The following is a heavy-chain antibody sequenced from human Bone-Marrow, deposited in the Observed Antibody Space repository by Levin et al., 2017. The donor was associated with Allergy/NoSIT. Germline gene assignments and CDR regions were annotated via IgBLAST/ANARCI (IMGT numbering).Heavy chain of an antibody. CDR2: INPNSGDT. J-gene: IGHJ4*02. CDR1: GYSFVGYY. CDR3: AKDQSGYYPVDY. V-gene: IGHV1-2*02. D-gene: IGHD3-22*01. Sequence: GESLKISCKASGYSFVGYYMHWVRQAPGQGLEWMGWINPNSGDTNYAQKFQGRVTMTRDTSTSTVYMELSRLKSDDAAVYYCAKDQSGYYPVDYWGQGTQVTVSS.